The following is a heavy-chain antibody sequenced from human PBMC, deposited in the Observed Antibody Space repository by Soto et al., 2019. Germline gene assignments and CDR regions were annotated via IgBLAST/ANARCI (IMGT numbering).Heavy chain of an antibody. D-gene: IGHD7-27*01. Sequence: GASVKVSCKVSGYTLTELSMHWVRQAPGKGLEWMGGFDPEDGETIYAQKFQGRVTMTEDTSTDTAYMELSSLRSEDTAVYYCATDLSAGGGLTGDLYYYYGMDVSGQRTTVTVSS. CDR1: GYTLTELS. V-gene: IGHV1-24*01. J-gene: IGHJ6*02. CDR3: ATDLSAGGGLTGDLYYYYGMDV. CDR2: FDPEDGET.